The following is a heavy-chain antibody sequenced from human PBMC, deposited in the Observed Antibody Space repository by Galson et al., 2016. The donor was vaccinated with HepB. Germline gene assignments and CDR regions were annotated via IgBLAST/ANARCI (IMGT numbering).Heavy chain of an antibody. CDR2: IIPMFGTT. D-gene: IGHD3-10*01. CDR3: ATAPARGEVYYYMDV. J-gene: IGHJ6*03. V-gene: IGHV1-69*13. CDR1: GDTFYNYA. Sequence: SVKVSCKASGDTFYNYAFSWVRQAPGQGLEWMGGIIPMFGTTNYAQKFQGKVTMTADDSTGTVYMQLNSLTSEDTAVYYCATAPARGEVYYYMDVWGKGTMVTVSS.